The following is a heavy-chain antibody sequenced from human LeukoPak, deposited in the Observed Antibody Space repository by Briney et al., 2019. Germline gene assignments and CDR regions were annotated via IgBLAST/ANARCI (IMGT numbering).Heavy chain of an antibody. J-gene: IGHJ3*02. D-gene: IGHD3-3*01. CDR1: GGSFSGYY. Sequence: SETLSLTCAVYGGSFSGYYWSWIRQPPGKGLEWIGYIYYSGSTNYNPSLKSRVTISVDTSKNQFSLKLSSVTAADTAVYYCARDSYDFWSGYYYAFDIWGQGTMVTVSS. CDR2: IYYSGST. CDR3: ARDSYDFWSGYYYAFDI. V-gene: IGHV4-59*01.